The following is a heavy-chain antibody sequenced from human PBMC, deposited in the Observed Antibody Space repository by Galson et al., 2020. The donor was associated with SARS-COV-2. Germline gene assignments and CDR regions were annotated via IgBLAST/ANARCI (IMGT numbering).Heavy chain of an antibody. CDR2: VYTRGPT. CDR1: GGSISGGNYA. V-gene: IGHV4-61*02. J-gene: IGHJ5*02. CDR3: ARGTPLAGLFWFDP. Sequence: SETLSLTCSVSGGSISGGNYAWTWIRQPAGKPLEWIGRVYTRGPTNYNPSLKSRVTISFDTSRNQFSLNLISVTAADTAIYYCARGTPLAGLFWFDPWGEGTQVTVSS. D-gene: IGHD6-19*01.